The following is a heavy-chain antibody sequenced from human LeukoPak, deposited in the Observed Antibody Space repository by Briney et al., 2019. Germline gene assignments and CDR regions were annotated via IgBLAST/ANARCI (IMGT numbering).Heavy chain of an antibody. CDR2: IKEDGSEK. Sequence: PGGSLRLSCVGSGFIFSSYWMSWVRQARGKGLEWVANIKEDGSEKYYVDSVQGRFTNTRDNAKNALYLQLNSLRVEDTAVYYCARLLGYGEPWGQGTLVTVSS. CDR1: GFIFSSYW. J-gene: IGHJ5*02. V-gene: IGHV3-7*01. D-gene: IGHD3-10*01. CDR3: ARLLGYGEP.